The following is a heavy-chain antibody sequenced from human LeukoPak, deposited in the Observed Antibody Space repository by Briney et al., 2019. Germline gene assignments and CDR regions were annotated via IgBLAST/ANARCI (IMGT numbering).Heavy chain of an antibody. CDR1: GFTFGSYG. D-gene: IGHD6-13*01. V-gene: IGHV3-23*01. Sequence: PGGSLRLSCVASGFTFGSYGMHWVRQAPGKGLEWVSAISGSGGSTYYADSVKGRFTISRDNSKNTLYLQMNSLRAEDTAVYYCAKAGYSSSWYGNYWGQGTLVTVSS. CDR2: ISGSGGST. CDR3: AKAGYSSSWYGNY. J-gene: IGHJ4*02.